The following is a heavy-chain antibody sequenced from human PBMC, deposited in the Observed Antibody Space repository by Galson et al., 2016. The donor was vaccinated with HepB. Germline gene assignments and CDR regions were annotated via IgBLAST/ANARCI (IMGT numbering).Heavy chain of an antibody. D-gene: IGHD6-19*01. Sequence: SLRLSCAASGFIFSDYVMNWVRQGPGKGLEWVAVISSDGNNKYYADSVKGRFIISRDNSKNILSLQMNSLRTEDTAVYFCARELKERQGWLAVAGWFDPWGPGTLVTVSS. V-gene: IGHV3-30-3*01. CDR3: ARELKERQGWLAVAGWFDP. CDR1: GFIFSDYV. J-gene: IGHJ5*02. CDR2: ISSDGNNK.